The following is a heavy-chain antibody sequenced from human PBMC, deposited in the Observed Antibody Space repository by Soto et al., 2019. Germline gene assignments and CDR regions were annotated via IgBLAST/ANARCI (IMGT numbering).Heavy chain of an antibody. V-gene: IGHV6-1*01. CDR2: TYYRSKWYT. CDR1: GDSVSSNSAA. Sequence: SQTLSLTCAISGDSVSSNSAAWNWIRQSPSRGLEWLARTYYRSKWYTDYAVSVKSQITVNPDTSKNQFSLQVNSVTPDDTAVYYCARDEGRVYRHWGQGTLVTVSS. D-gene: IGHD6-13*01. CDR3: ARDEGRVYRH. J-gene: IGHJ4*02.